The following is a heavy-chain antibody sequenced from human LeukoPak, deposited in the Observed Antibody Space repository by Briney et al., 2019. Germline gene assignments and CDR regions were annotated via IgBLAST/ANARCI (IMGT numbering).Heavy chain of an antibody. J-gene: IGHJ4*02. CDR3: AKAYSGYEFDY. Sequence: GGSLRLSCAASGFTFSSYGMHWVRQAPGKGLEWVAVISYDGSNKYYADSVKGRFTISRDNSKNTLCLQMNSLRAEDTAVYYCAKAYSGYEFDYWGQGTLVTVSS. CDR1: GFTFSSYG. D-gene: IGHD5-12*01. V-gene: IGHV3-30*18. CDR2: ISYDGSNK.